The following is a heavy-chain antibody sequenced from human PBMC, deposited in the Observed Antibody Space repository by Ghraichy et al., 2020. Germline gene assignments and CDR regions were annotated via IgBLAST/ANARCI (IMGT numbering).Heavy chain of an antibody. CDR2: TYYRSKWYN. CDR1: SSYA. J-gene: IGHJ5*02. Sequence: SSYAISWVRQAPGQGLEWLGRTYYRSKWYNDYAVSVKSRITINPDTSKNQFSLQLNSVTPEDTAVYYCAREVEGPNNWFDPWGQGTLVTVSS. V-gene: IGHV6-1*01. D-gene: IGHD1-26*01. CDR3: AREVEGPNNWFDP.